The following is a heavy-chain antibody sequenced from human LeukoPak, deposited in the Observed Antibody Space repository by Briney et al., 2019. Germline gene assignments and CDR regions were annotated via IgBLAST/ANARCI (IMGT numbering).Heavy chain of an antibody. CDR2: INSDGSST. CDR3: ARAESGSYLY. D-gene: IGHD1-26*01. Sequence: GGSLRLSCAASGFTFSSYWMHWVRQAPGKGLVWVSRINSDGSSTSYADSVRGRFSISRDNAKNTLYLQMNSLRAEDTALYYCARAESGSYLYWGQGTLVTVSS. CDR1: GFTFSSYW. V-gene: IGHV3-74*01. J-gene: IGHJ4*02.